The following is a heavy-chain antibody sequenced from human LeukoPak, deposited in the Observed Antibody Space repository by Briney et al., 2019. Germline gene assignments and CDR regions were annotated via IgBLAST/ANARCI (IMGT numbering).Heavy chain of an antibody. D-gene: IGHD3-9*01. CDR1: GFTFSSYE. J-gene: IGHJ6*03. Sequence: GGSLRLSCAASGFTFSSYEMKWVRQTPGKGLEWLSYISSSGGTIYYADSVKGRFTISRDNAKSSLYLQMNGLRAEDTAVYYCTSARGYDILTGYSPLPAFYYYYYMDVWGKGTTVTISS. CDR2: ISSSGGTI. V-gene: IGHV3-48*03. CDR3: TSARGYDILTGYSPLPAFYYYYYMDV.